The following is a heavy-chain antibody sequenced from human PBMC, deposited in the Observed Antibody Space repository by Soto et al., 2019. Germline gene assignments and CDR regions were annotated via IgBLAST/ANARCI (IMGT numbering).Heavy chain of an antibody. D-gene: IGHD6-19*01. Sequence: XESLSVPSAVSCGSSSSSPWWSWVRQPPGKGLEWIVESYHSGSTNYTPSLKSRVTISVDKSKNQFSLKLRSVTDADTAVYYCATIEVAGPEDWFDTWGQGTLVTVSS. CDR3: ATIEVAGPEDWFDT. CDR1: CGSSSSSPW. CDR2: SYHSGST. J-gene: IGHJ5*02. V-gene: IGHV4-4*02.